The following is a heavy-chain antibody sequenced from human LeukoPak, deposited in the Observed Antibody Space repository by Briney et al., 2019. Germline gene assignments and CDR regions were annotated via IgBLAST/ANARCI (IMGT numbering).Heavy chain of an antibody. Sequence: GGSLRLSCAASGFTFSSYEMNWVRQAPGKGLEWVSYISSSGSTIYYADSVKGRFTISRDNAKNSLYLQMNSLRAEDTAVYYCARTYYYGPGSYSYGMDVWGQGTTVTVSS. CDR2: ISSSGSTI. V-gene: IGHV3-48*03. D-gene: IGHD3-10*01. CDR1: GFTFSSYE. J-gene: IGHJ6*02. CDR3: ARTYYYGPGSYSYGMDV.